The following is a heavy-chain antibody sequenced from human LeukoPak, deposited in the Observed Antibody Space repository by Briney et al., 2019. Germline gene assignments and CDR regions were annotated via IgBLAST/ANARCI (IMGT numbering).Heavy chain of an antibody. CDR2: ISAYNGNT. D-gene: IGHD3-10*01. Sequence: ASVKVSCKASGYTFTSYGISWVRQAPGQGLEWMGWISAYNGNTNYAQKLQGRVTMTTDTSTSTVYMELRSLRSDDTAVYYCARGAHYYGSGSPLDYWGQGTLVTVPS. CDR3: ARGAHYYGSGSPLDY. V-gene: IGHV1-18*01. CDR1: GYTFTSYG. J-gene: IGHJ4*02.